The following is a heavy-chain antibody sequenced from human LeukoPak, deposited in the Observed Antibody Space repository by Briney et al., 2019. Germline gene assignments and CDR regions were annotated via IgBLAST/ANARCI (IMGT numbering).Heavy chain of an antibody. Sequence: GGSLRLSCAASGFTVSSNYMSWVRQAPGKGLEWVSVIYSGGSTHYADSVKGRFTISRDNSKNTLYLQMNSLRAEDTAVYYCARGFYDSSGFRPYFNYWGQGILVTVSS. D-gene: IGHD3-22*01. CDR1: GFTVSSNY. CDR2: IYSGGST. CDR3: ARGFYDSSGFRPYFNY. J-gene: IGHJ4*02. V-gene: IGHV3-53*01.